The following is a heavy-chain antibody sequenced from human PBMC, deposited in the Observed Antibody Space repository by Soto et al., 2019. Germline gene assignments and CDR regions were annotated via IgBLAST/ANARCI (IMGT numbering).Heavy chain of an antibody. V-gene: IGHV1-3*01. D-gene: IGHD2-2*01. CDR1: VGTFSSYA. J-gene: IGHJ4*02. Sequence: ASVKLSCKASVGTFSSYAISWVRQAPGQGLEWMGGINASNDNTKYAQKFQGRVTITRDASASTAYLELSSLRSEDTAVYYCAIHSSPSLTPHIAYWGLGTLVTVSS. CDR3: AIHSSPSLTPHIAY. CDR2: INASNDNT.